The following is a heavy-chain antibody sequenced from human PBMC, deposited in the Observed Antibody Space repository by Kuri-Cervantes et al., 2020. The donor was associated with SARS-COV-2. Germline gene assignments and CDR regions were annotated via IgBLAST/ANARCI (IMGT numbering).Heavy chain of an antibody. CDR3: TTYLTWSGHVVPAAISDFDY. Sequence: GESLKISCAASGFTFSGSAMHWVRQASGKGLEWVGRIRSKANSYTTAYAASVKGRFTISRDDSKNTLYLQMNSLKTEDTAVYYCTTYLTWSGHVVPAAISDFDYWGQGTLVTVSS. D-gene: IGHD2-2*02. J-gene: IGHJ4*02. CDR1: GFTFSGSA. V-gene: IGHV3-73*01. CDR2: IRSKANSYTT.